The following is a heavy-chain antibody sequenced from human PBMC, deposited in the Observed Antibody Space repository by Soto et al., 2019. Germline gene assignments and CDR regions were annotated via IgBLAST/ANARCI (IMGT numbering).Heavy chain of an antibody. Sequence: QVQLQQWGAGLLKPSETLSLTCAVSGGSGGSFSGYYWSWIRQPPRKGLEWIGEINHSRSTNYSPSLKGRGTMSVDTSTNPFSLKRSPGTAADTAVYYWARHNYDSSGYYHYYCGMDVWGQGTTVTVSS. CDR1: GGSGGSFSGYY. J-gene: IGHJ6*02. V-gene: IGHV4-34*01. CDR2: INHSRST. D-gene: IGHD3-22*01. CDR3: ARHNYDSSGYYHYYCGMDV.